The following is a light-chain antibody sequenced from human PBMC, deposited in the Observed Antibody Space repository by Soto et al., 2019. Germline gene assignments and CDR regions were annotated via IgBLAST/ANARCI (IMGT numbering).Light chain of an antibody. V-gene: IGKV1-9*01. CDR1: QAISSH. CDR3: QQINSYPLT. Sequence: DIPLTQSPSFLSASVGGRVTITCRASQAISSHLAWYQQKPGKAPNLLIYGASTLQSGVPSRFSGSGSGTQFTLTISSLQPEDFATYYCQQINSYPLTFGPGTTVDIK. CDR2: GAS. J-gene: IGKJ3*01.